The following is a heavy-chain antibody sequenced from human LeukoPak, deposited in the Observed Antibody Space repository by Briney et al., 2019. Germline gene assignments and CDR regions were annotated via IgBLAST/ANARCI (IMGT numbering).Heavy chain of an antibody. CDR3: ASLRSRRYYYMDV. Sequence: SETLSLTCAVYGGSFSGYYWSWIRQPPGKGLEWIGEINHSGSTNYNPSLKSRVTISVDTSKNQFSLKLSSVTAADTAVYYCASLRSRRYYYMDVWGKGTTVTVSS. CDR2: INHSGST. J-gene: IGHJ6*03. V-gene: IGHV4-34*01. CDR1: GGSFSGYY. D-gene: IGHD5/OR15-5a*01.